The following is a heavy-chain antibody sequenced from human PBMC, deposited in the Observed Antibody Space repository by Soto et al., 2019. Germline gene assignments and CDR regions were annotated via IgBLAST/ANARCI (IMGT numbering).Heavy chain of an antibody. V-gene: IGHV3-23*01. CDR2: LTADSDDT. D-gene: IGHD1-1*01. CDR1: GFTFSTHT. CDR3: AKGLDRASLDF. Sequence: EVQLLESGGTSVQPGGSLRLSCVASGFTFSTHTMNWVRQAPGKGLEWVSRLTADSDDTSYADSIKGRFTISRDNSKNTLYLQMNSLRAEDTAFYYCAKGLDRASLDFWGQGALVTVSS. J-gene: IGHJ4*02.